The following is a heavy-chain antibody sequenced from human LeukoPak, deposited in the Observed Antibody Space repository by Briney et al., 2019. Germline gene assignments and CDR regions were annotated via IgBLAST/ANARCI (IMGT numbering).Heavy chain of an antibody. CDR3: ARVGHYYDSSRLDV. CDR1: GYTFTSYY. CDR2: IIPIFGTA. V-gene: IGHV1-69*13. Sequence: GASVKVSCKASGYTFTSYYMHCVRQAPGQGLEWMGGIIPIFGTANYAQKFQGRVTITADESTSTAYMELSSLRSEDTAVYYCARVGHYYDSSRLDVWGQGTTVTVSS. J-gene: IGHJ6*02. D-gene: IGHD3-22*01.